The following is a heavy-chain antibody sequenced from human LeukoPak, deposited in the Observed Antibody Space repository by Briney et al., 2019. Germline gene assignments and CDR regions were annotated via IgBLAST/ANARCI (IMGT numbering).Heavy chain of an antibody. CDR1: GGSFSNYY. CDR2: IDHGGSS. J-gene: IGHJ4*02. CDR3: ARGLEDRISIFGVVKFYYFDF. D-gene: IGHD3-3*01. V-gene: IGHV4-34*01. Sequence: KTSETLSLTCAVYGGSFSNYYWTWIRQPPGKGLEWIGEIDHGGSSHYNPSLKSRVTISVDTSKSQLSLKLSSVTAADTAVYYCARGLEDRISIFGVVKFYYFDFWGQGTLVTVSS.